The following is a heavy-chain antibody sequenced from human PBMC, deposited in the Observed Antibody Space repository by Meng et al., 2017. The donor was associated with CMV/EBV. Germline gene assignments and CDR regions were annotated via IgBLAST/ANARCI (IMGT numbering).Heavy chain of an antibody. D-gene: IGHD1-7*01. J-gene: IGHJ4*02. CDR1: GFTFSSYT. V-gene: IGHV3-21*01. Sequence: EVQLVESGGGLVKPGGSLRLSCAASGFTFSSYTMNWVRQAPGKGLEWGSSISSSSSYIYYADSVKGRFTISRDNAKNSLYLQMNSLRAEDTAVYYCARDLELPYDYWGQGTLVTVSS. CDR3: ARDLELPYDY. CDR2: ISSSSSYI.